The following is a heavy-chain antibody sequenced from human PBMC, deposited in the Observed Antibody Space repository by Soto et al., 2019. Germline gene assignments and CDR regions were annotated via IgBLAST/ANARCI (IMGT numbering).Heavy chain of an antibody. D-gene: IGHD2-2*01. CDR2: INPSGGST. V-gene: IGHV1-46*01. CDR3: ARAALQVPAAPGWFDP. CDR1: GYTFTSYY. Sequence: QVQLVQSGAEVKKPGASVKVSCKASGYTFTSYYMHWVRQAPGQGLEWMGIINPSGGSTSYAQKFQCRVTMTRDTSTSTVYMELSSLRSEDKAVYYCARAALQVPAAPGWFDPWGQGTLVTVSS. J-gene: IGHJ5*02.